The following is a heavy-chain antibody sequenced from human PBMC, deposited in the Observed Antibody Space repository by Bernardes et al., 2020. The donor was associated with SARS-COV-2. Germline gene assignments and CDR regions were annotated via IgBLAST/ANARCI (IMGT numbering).Heavy chain of an antibody. V-gene: IGHV1-18*04. J-gene: IGHJ4*02. CDR3: ASGTGFAILTRLDS. Sequence: ASVKVSCKASGYSSTTYGIGWVRHAPGQGLEWMGWISSYNGYTYYEEKFQDRVSMNMDSFTSTAYMELTSLRSGDTALYYCASGTGFAILTRLDSWGQGTLVTVSS. CDR2: ISSYNGYT. CDR1: GYSSTTYG.